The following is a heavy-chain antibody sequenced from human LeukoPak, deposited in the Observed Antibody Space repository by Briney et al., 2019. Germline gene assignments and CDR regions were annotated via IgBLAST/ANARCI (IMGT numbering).Heavy chain of an antibody. J-gene: IGHJ5*01. D-gene: IGHD3-22*01. CDR2: IYYSGST. CDR1: GGSISSSSYY. Sequence: SETLSLTCTVSGGSISSSSYYWGWIRQPPGKGLEWIGSIYYSGSTYYNPSLKSRVTISVDTSKNQFSLKLSSVTAADTAVYFCARRPAYYYDSSGYYDSWGQGTLVTVSS. CDR3: ARRPAYYYDSSGYYDS. V-gene: IGHV4-39*01.